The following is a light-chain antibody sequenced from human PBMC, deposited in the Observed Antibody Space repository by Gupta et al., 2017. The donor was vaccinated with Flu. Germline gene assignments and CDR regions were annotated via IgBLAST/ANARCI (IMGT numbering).Light chain of an antibody. CDR1: SSNIATNP. J-gene: IGLJ2*01. V-gene: IGLV1-44*01. CDR3: AAWDDSLNRVI. Sequence: SVIISCSGSSSNIATNPVNWYQQLPGTAPKLLIYFNGQRPSGVPDRFSGSKSGTSASLAFSGLQAEDEADYYCAAWDDSLNRVIFGGGTKLTVL. CDR2: FNG.